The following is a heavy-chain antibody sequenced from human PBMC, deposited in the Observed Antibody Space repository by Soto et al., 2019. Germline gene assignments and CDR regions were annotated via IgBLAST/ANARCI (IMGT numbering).Heavy chain of an antibody. J-gene: IGHJ4*02. V-gene: IGHV1-69*02. Sequence: QVQLVQSGAEVKKPGSSVKVSCKASGGTFSSYTISWVRQAPGQGLEWMGRIIPILGIANYAQKFQGRVTITADKSTSTAYMELSSLRSEDTAVYYCARGYNRYVDSSGVSIDYWGQGTLVTVSS. D-gene: IGHD3-22*01. CDR2: IIPILGIA. CDR3: ARGYNRYVDSSGVSIDY. CDR1: GGTFSSYT.